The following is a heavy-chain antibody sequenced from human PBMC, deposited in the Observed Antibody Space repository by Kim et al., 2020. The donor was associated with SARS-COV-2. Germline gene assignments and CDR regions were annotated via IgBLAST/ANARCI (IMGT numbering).Heavy chain of an antibody. J-gene: IGHJ4*02. CDR2: INHSGST. CDR3: ARVYGGWWFGELLMGFDY. V-gene: IGHV4-34*01. Sequence: SETLSLTCAVYGGSFSGYYWSWIRQPPGKGLEWIGEINHSGSTNYNPSLKSRVTISVDTSKNQFSLKLSSVTAADTAVYYCARVYGGWWFGELLMGFDYWGQGTLVTVSS. D-gene: IGHD3-10*01. CDR1: GGSFSGYY.